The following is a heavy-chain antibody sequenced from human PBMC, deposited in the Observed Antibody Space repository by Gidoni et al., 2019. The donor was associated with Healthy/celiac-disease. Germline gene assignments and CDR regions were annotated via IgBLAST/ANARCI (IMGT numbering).Heavy chain of an antibody. CDR1: TFTSYG. Sequence: TFTSYGISWVRQAPGQGLEWMGWISAYNGNTNYAQKLQGRVTMTTDTSTSTAYMELRSLRSDDTAVYYCARREDIVVAWGGMDVWGQGTTVTVSS. CDR2: ISAYNGNT. J-gene: IGHJ6*02. CDR3: ARREDIVVAWGGMDV. V-gene: IGHV1-18*01. D-gene: IGHD2-2*01.